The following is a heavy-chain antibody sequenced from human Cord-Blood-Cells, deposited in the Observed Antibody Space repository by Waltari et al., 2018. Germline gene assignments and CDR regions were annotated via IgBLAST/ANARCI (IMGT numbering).Heavy chain of an antibody. J-gene: IGHJ2*01. D-gene: IGHD2-2*02. CDR1: GGTFSSYA. V-gene: IGHV1-69*01. Sequence: QVQLVQSGAEVKKPGSSVKVSCKASGGTFSSYAISWVRQAPGQGFEWRGGIIPNFRKANYAQKVKGRVTITADDSTSTAYMGLSSLRSEATAVYYWARGGYCSSASGYTRGWYFDLWGRGTLVTVSS. CDR2: IIPNFRKA. CDR3: ARGGYCSSASGYTRGWYFDL.